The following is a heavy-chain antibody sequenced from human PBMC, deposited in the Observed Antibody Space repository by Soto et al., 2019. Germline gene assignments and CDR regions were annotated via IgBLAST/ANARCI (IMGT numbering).Heavy chain of an antibody. D-gene: IGHD2-2*01. V-gene: IGHV4-4*07. J-gene: IGHJ6*02. CDR3: ARSYRHCSTTSCYYYAMDV. Sequence: VQLQESGPGLVKPSETLSLTCAVSGDSISSYYWSWIRQPAGKGLEWIGRVYIRGSTIYNPSLVSRFAMSVDTSKIQFSLKLTSVTAAYTAVYYCARSYRHCSTTSCYYYAMDVWGQGTTVTVSS. CDR2: VYIRGST. CDR1: GDSISSYY.